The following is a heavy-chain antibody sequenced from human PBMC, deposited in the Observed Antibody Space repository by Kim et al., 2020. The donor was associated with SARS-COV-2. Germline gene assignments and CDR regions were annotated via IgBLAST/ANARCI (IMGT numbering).Heavy chain of an antibody. CDR2: IYSGGST. CDR3: ARPIAARKYYGSGSYYNHYYGMDV. V-gene: IGHV3-53*04. J-gene: IGHJ6*02. D-gene: IGHD3-10*01. CDR1: GFTVSSNY. Sequence: GGSLRLSCAASGFTVSSNYMSWVRQAPGKGLEWVSVIYSGGSTYYADSVKGRFTISRHNSKNTLYLQMNSLRAEDTAVYYCARPIAARKYYGSGSYYNHYYGMDVWGQGTTVTVSS.